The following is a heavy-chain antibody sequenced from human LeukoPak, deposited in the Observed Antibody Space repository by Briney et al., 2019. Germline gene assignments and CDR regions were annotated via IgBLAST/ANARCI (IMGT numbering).Heavy chain of an antibody. CDR1: GYTLTELS. V-gene: IGHV1-24*01. D-gene: IGHD1-26*01. J-gene: IGHJ2*01. CDR3: ATDPYSGSYGGWYFDL. CDR2: FDPEDGET. Sequence: EASVKVSCKVSGYTLTELSMHWVRQAPGKGLEWMGGFDPEDGETIYAQKFQGRVTMTEDTSTDTAYMELSSLRSEDTAVYYCATDPYSGSYGGWYFDLWGRGILVTVSS.